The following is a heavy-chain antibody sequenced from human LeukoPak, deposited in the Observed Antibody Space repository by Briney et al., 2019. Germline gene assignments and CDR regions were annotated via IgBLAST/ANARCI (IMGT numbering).Heavy chain of an antibody. D-gene: IGHD3-10*01. V-gene: IGHV3-66*01. Sequence: PGGSLRLSCAASGFTVSSNYMTWVRQAPGKGLEWVSVIYSGGSTYYADSVKGRFTISRDNSKNTLYLQMNSLRDEDTAVYYCARSEYYYASEEGSWGQGILVTVSS. CDR3: ARSEYYYASEEGS. J-gene: IGHJ5*02. CDR2: IYSGGST. CDR1: GFTVSSNY.